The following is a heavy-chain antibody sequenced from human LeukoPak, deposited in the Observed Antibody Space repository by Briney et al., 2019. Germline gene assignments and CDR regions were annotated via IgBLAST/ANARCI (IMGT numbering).Heavy chain of an antibody. CDR2: IYYSGST. Sequence: SETLSLTCTVSGGSISSSSYYWGWIRQPPGKGLEWIGSIYYSGSTYYNPSLKSRVTISVDRSKNQFSLKLSSVTAADTAVYYCAREPYPYCSSTSCYSHWGQGTLVTVSS. J-gene: IGHJ4*02. V-gene: IGHV4-39*07. CDR1: GGSISSSSYY. CDR3: AREPYPYCSSTSCYSH. D-gene: IGHD2-2*01.